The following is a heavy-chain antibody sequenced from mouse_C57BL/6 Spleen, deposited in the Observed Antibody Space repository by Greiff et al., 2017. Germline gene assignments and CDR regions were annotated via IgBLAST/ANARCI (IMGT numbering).Heavy chain of an antibody. Sequence: EVQLQQSGPVLVKPGASVKMSCKASGYTFTDYYMNWVKQSHGKSLEWIGVINPYNGGTSYNQKFKGKATLTVDKSSSTAYMELNSLTSEDSAVYYWAREEVYYGNEPFAYWGQGTLVTVSA. CDR2: INPYNGGT. D-gene: IGHD2-1*01. J-gene: IGHJ3*01. V-gene: IGHV1-19*01. CDR3: AREEVYYGNEPFAY. CDR1: GYTFTDYY.